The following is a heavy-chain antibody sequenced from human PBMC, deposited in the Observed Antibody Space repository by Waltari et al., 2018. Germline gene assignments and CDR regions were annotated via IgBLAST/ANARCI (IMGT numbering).Heavy chain of an antibody. CDR2: ISSSSGVM. D-gene: IGHD3-3*02. V-gene: IGHV3-21*01. CDR1: GFTFSSFT. CDR3: AKVSAPYYMDV. Sequence: EVQLVESGGGLVKPGGSLRLSCTASGFTFSSFTMNWVRQAPGKGLEWVSSISSSSGVMYYADSLKGRFTISRDNTKNSLYLQIHSLRAEDTAVYYCAKVSAPYYMDVWGKGTTVTVSS. J-gene: IGHJ6*03.